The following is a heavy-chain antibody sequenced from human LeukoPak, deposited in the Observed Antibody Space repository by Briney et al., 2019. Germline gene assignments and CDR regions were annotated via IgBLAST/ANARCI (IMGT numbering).Heavy chain of an antibody. V-gene: IGHV3-23*01. CDR3: AKGGAARLEVLPAATDY. D-gene: IGHD2-2*01. Sequence: GGSLRLSCAASGFTFSSYAMSWVRQAPGKGLEWVSAISGSGGTTYYADSVKGRFTISRDNSENTLYLQMNSLRAEDTAVYYCAKGGAARLEVLPAATDYWGQGTLVTVSS. J-gene: IGHJ4*02. CDR1: GFTFSSYA. CDR2: ISGSGGTT.